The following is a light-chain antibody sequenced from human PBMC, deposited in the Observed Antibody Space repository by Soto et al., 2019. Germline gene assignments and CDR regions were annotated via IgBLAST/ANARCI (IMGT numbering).Light chain of an antibody. CDR3: NSYTGGSRPDV. J-gene: IGLJ1*01. CDR1: SSNVGADYY. CDR2: DVS. V-gene: IGLV2-14*03. Sequence: QSALTQPASVSGSPGQSITISCTGTSSNVGADYYVSWYQQHPGTAPKFMIYDVSNRPSGVSNRFSASKSGNTASLAISGLQAEDEADYYCNSYTGGSRPDVFGTGTKLTVL.